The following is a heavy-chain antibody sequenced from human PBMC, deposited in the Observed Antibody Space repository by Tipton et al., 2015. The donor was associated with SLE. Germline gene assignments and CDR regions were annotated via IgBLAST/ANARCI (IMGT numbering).Heavy chain of an antibody. CDR3: ANTHCSGGSCYSVY. CDR2: INPNTGDT. CDR1: GYTFTTYG. D-gene: IGHD2-15*01. J-gene: IGHJ4*02. Sequence: QSGPEVKKPGASVRVSCKASGYTFTTYGISWVRQAPGQGLEWMGWINPNTGDTNFAQQFQGRVTMTRDTSISIGYMDLNRLRSDDTAVYYCANTHCSGGSCYSVYWGQGTLVTVTS. V-gene: IGHV1-2*02.